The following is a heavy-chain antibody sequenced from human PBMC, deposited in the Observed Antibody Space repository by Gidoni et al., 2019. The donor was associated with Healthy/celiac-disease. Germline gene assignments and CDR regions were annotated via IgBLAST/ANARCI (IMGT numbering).Heavy chain of an antibody. CDR2: IYYSGST. D-gene: IGHD3-10*01. V-gene: IGHV4-61*01. CDR3: ARVVRFGELLSEYYFDY. Sequence: QVQLQESGPGLVKPSETLSLTCTSSGGSVSSGSYYWSWIRPPPGKGLEWIGYIYYSGSTNYHPSLKSRVTISVDTSKNQFSLKLSSVTAADTAVYYCARVVRFGELLSEYYFDYWGQGTLVTVSS. J-gene: IGHJ4*02. CDR1: GGSVSSGSYY.